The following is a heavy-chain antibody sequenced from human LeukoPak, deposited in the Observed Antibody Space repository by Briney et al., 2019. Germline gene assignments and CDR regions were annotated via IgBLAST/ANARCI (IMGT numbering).Heavy chain of an antibody. D-gene: IGHD2-15*01. Sequence: SETLSLTCAVYGGSFSGYYWSWIRQPPGKGLEWIGEINHSRSTNYNPSLKSRVTISVDTSKNQFSLKLSSVTAADTAVYYCAREGICSGGSCYYLDYWGQGTLVTVSS. CDR3: AREGICSGGSCYYLDY. CDR1: GGSFSGYY. CDR2: INHSRST. J-gene: IGHJ4*02. V-gene: IGHV4-34*01.